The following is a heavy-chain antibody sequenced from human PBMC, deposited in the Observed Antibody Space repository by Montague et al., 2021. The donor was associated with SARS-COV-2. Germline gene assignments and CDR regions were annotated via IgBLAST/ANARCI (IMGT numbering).Heavy chain of an antibody. CDR3: ARVRVRSSSWFPDYYYMDV. CDR2: IKQDGSEK. J-gene: IGHJ6*03. D-gene: IGHD6-13*01. CDR1: GFTFSNYW. V-gene: IGHV3-7*05. Sequence: SLRLSCAASGFTFSNYWMSWVRQAPGKGLEWVANIKQDGSEKYYVDSVKGRFTISRDNAKNSLYLQMNSLRAEDTAVYYCARVRVRSSSWFPDYYYMDVWGKGTTVTVSS.